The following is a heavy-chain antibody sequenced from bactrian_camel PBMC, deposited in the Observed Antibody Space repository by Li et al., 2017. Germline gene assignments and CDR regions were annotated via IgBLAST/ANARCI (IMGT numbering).Heavy chain of an antibody. D-gene: IGHD3*01. CDR1: GFTVSAYT. CDR3: AATYSVSWCSIDSTGFPY. CDR2: IHRGGTIT. V-gene: IGHV3S31*01. J-gene: IGHJ4*01. Sequence: VQLVESGGGLVQPGGSLRISCEASGFTVSAYTMSWVRQAPGKGLEWISVIHRGGTITYYADSVKGRFTISRDDARNALYLQMNSLKPDDTAMYYCAATYSVSWCSIDSTGFPYWGQGTQVTVS.